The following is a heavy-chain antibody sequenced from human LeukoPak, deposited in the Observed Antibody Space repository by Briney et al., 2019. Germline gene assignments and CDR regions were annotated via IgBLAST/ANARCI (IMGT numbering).Heavy chain of an antibody. CDR3: ARWGLGPSFDY. J-gene: IGHJ4*02. D-gene: IGHD1-26*01. CDR2: ISAGSDYI. Sequence: LSLTCTVSGGSISSSSYYWGWIRQPPGKGLEWVSYISAGSDYIYYADSVRGRFTISRDNAKNSLSLQMNSLRAEDTAVYYCARWGLGPSFDYWGQGTLVTVSS. V-gene: IGHV3-11*04. CDR1: GGSISSSSYY.